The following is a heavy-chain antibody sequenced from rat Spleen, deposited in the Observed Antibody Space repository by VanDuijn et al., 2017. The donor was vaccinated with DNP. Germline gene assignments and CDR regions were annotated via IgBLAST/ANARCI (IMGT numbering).Heavy chain of an antibody. V-gene: IGHV3-3*01. Sequence: EVLLQESGPGLVKPSQSLSLTCSVTGFSITNNFKWSWIRKFPGNKLEWMGYVTNAGSTHYNPSLKSRISITTDTSKNQSFLQVNSVDTEDTATYYCAIQLGVFDYWGQGVLVTVSS. D-gene: IGHD3-8*01. CDR2: VTNAGST. CDR3: AIQLGVFDY. CDR1: GFSITNNFK. J-gene: IGHJ2*01.